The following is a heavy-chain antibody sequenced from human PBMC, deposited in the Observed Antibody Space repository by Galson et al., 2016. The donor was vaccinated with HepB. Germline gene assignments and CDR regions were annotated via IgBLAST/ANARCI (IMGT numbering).Heavy chain of an antibody. J-gene: IGHJ4*02. CDR3: KTRIDPFAGDR. Sequence: SLRLSCAASGFTFHKVWMSWVRQAPGKGLEWVGRIHSRTDGGTTDYAAPVKGRFIISRDDSKNTLYLQMNSLKIEDTAVYYCKTRIDPFAGDRWGQGTRVTASS. CDR1: GFTFHKVW. V-gene: IGHV3-15*01. D-gene: IGHD3-16*01. CDR2: IHSRTDGGTT.